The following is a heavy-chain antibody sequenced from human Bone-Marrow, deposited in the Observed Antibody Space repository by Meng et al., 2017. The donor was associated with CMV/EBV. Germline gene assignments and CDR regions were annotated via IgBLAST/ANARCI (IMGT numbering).Heavy chain of an antibody. J-gene: IGHJ6*02. Sequence: GGSLRLSCAASGFTFSSYAMHWVRQAPGKGLEWVAVISYDGSNKYYADSVKGRFTISRDNAKNSLYLQMNSLRAEDTAVYYCAREGKGLDVWGQGTTVTVSS. CDR3: AREGKGLDV. V-gene: IGHV3-30-3*01. CDR2: ISYDGSNK. CDR1: GFTFSSYA.